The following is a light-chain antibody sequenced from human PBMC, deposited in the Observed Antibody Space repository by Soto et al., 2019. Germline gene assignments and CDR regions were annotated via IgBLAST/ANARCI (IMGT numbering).Light chain of an antibody. Sequence: EIVLTQSPATLSLSPGERATLSCRASQSIGTALVWYQQMPGQAPRLLIYDTSNRATGIPARFSGSGSGTDFTLTISSLDPEDFAVYYCQQRSTWPSFGGGTKVEIK. V-gene: IGKV3-11*01. CDR3: QQRSTWPS. CDR1: QSIGTA. J-gene: IGKJ4*01. CDR2: DTS.